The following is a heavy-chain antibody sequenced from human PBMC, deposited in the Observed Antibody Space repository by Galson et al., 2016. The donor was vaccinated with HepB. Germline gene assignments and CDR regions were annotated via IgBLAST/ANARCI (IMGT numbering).Heavy chain of an antibody. CDR2: TFYRSNWQN. CDR1: GDSVSNNNAG. CDR3: ARSHLLGRVFGW. Sequence: CAISGDSVSNNNAGWYWIRQSPSRGLECLGRTFYRSNWQNDYAESVKSRITINPDTSKNEFSLHLSSVTPEDTGVYYCARSHLLGRVFGWWGPGTPVIVSS. J-gene: IGHJ4*01. D-gene: IGHD3-3*01. V-gene: IGHV6-1*01.